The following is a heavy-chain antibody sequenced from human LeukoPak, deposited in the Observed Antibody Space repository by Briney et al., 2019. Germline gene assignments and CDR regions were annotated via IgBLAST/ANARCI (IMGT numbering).Heavy chain of an antibody. V-gene: IGHV4-30-2*01. Sequence: PSETLSLTCTVSGGSISSGGYSWSWIRQPPGKGLEWIGYIYHSGSTYYNPSLKSRVTISADRSKNQFSLKLNSVTAADTAVYYCAVTPPTGYCSGGSCPRIYGMDVWGQGTTVTVSS. CDR3: AVTPPTGYCSGGSCPRIYGMDV. CDR2: IYHSGST. D-gene: IGHD2-15*01. J-gene: IGHJ6*02. CDR1: GGSISSGGYS.